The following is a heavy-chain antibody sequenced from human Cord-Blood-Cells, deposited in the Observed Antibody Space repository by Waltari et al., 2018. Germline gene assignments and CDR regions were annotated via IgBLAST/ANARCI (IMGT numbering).Heavy chain of an antibody. J-gene: IGHJ4*02. CDR2: ISGSGGST. Sequence: EVQLLESGGGLVQPGGSLRLSCAASGFTFSSYAMSWVRQAPGKGLGWVSAISGSGGSTYYADSVKGRFTSSRDNSKNTLYLQMNSLRAEDTAVYYCAKDGRIVGATMDYWGQGTLVTVSS. V-gene: IGHV3-23*01. D-gene: IGHD1-26*01. CDR1: GFTFSSYA. CDR3: AKDGRIVGATMDY.